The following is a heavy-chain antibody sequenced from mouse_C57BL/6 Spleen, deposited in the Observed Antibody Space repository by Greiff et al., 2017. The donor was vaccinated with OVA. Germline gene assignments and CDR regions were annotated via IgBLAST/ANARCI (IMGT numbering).Heavy chain of an antibody. V-gene: IGHV5-4*01. J-gene: IGHJ4*01. Sequence: EVQGVESGGGLVKPGGSLKLSCAASGFTFSSYAMSWVRQTPEKRLEWVATISDGGSYTYYPDHVKGRFTISRDNAKNNLYLQISHLNCESTAIYYSVRDREYAAGYAMDYSGQGTSVTVSS. CDR3: VRDREYAAGYAMDY. CDR2: ISDGGSYT. D-gene: IGHD5-1*01. CDR1: GFTFSSYA.